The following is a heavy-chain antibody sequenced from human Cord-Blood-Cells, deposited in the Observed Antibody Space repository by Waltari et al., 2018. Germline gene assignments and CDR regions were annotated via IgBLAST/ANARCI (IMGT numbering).Heavy chain of an antibody. CDR2: INAGNGNT. CDR1: GSHLTTYA. D-gene: IGHD6-19*01. Sequence: QVQLVQAGAEVNNPEASVQGACKASGSHLTTYALHWVRQAPGQRLEWMGWINAGNGNTKYSQKFQGRVTITRDTSASTAYMELSSLRSEDTAVYYCARPLNSSGWYWFDPWGQGTLVTVSS. CDR3: ARPLNSSGWYWFDP. V-gene: IGHV1-3*01. J-gene: IGHJ5*02.